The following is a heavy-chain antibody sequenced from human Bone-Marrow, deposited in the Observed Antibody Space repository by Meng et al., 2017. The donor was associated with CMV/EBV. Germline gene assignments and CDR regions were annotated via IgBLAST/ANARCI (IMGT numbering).Heavy chain of an antibody. CDR1: FSSYA. Sequence: FSSYAISWVRQAPGQGLEWMRIINPSGGSTSYAQKFQGRVTMTRDTSTSTVHMELSSLRSEDTAVYYCAISPQYQLLLYYYYYGMDVWGQGTTVTVSS. D-gene: IGHD2-2*01. CDR3: AISPQYQLLLYYYYYGMDV. V-gene: IGHV1-46*01. J-gene: IGHJ6*02. CDR2: INPSGGST.